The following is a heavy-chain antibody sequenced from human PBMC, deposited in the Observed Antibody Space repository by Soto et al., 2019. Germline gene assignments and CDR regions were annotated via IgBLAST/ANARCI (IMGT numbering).Heavy chain of an antibody. V-gene: IGHV4-4*02. CDR2: IYRTGST. CDR3: ARRDPGTSVDY. CDR1: GGSFTSNNW. Sequence: SETLSLTCAVSGGSFTSNNWWTWVRQPPGQGLEWIGEIYRTGSTNYNPSLKSRVTISLDKSENQFSLKVSSLTAPDPAVYSCARRDPGTSVDYWGQGTLVIFSS. D-gene: IGHD1-7*01. J-gene: IGHJ4*02.